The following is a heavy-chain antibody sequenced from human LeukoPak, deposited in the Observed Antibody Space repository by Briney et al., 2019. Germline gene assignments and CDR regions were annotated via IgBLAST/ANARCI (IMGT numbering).Heavy chain of an antibody. Sequence: ASVKVSCKASGGTFSSYAISWVRQAPGQGLEWMGGIIPIFGTANYAQKFQGRVTITADESTSTAYMELSSLRSEDTAVYYCARDPRGIAVAGYYYGMDVWGQGTTVTVSS. J-gene: IGHJ6*02. CDR3: ARDPRGIAVAGYYYGMDV. CDR2: IIPIFGTA. D-gene: IGHD6-19*01. CDR1: GGTFSSYA. V-gene: IGHV1-69*13.